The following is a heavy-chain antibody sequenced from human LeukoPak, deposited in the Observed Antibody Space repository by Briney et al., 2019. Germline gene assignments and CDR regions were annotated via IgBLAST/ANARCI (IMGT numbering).Heavy chain of an antibody. J-gene: IGHJ5*02. Sequence: SETLSLTCTVSGGSISSGVYSWSWIRQHPGKGLEWIGYIYSSGSTYYNPSLKSRVSISVDTSKNQFSLRLSSVTAADTAFYYCARDNGLGRGGVDPWGQGTLVTVSS. CDR1: GGSISSGVYS. D-gene: IGHD1-26*01. CDR3: ARDNGLGRGGVDP. V-gene: IGHV4-31*03. CDR2: IYSSGST.